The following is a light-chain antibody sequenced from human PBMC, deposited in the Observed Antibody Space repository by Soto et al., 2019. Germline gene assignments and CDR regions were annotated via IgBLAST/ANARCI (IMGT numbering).Light chain of an antibody. J-gene: IGLJ1*01. V-gene: IGLV2-14*01. CDR1: SSDVGGYKF. CDR3: CSYTSGSRYV. Sequence: QSALTQPASVSGSPGQSITISCTGTSSDVGGYKFVSWYQQHPGKAPKFLIYDVNVRPSGVSDRFSGSKSGNTASLTISGLQAEDEADYYCCSYTSGSRYVFGPGTKVTVL. CDR2: DVN.